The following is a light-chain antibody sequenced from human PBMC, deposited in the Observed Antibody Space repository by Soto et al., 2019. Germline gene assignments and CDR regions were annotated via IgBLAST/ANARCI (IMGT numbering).Light chain of an antibody. CDR1: QSVSSRY. J-gene: IGKJ2*01. CDR3: QQYGSSPPYP. V-gene: IGKV3-20*01. Sequence: EIVLTQSPGTLSLSPGERATLSCRASQSVSSRYLAWYQQKPGQAPSLLIYGASSRATGIPDRFSGGGSGTDCTLTISRLEPEDFAVYYCQQYGSSPPYPFGQGPKLEIK. CDR2: GAS.